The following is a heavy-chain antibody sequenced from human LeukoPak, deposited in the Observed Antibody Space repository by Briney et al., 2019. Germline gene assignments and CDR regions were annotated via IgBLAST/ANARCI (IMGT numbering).Heavy chain of an antibody. J-gene: IGHJ5*02. D-gene: IGHD4-17*01. Sequence: ASVKVSCKASGYTFTHYIINWVRQAPGQGLEWMGKISTYNNYTTYAQKFQGRIAMTTDTSTNTAYMDLRSLRSDDTAFYYCAREGADDHGRLLWFDPWGQGTLVTVSS. CDR2: ISTYNNYT. V-gene: IGHV1-18*01. CDR3: AREGADDHGRLLWFDP. CDR1: GYTFTHYI.